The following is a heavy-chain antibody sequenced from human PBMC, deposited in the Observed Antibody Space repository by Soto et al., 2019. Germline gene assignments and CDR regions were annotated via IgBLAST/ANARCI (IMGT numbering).Heavy chain of an antibody. CDR3: ARGRTYYYGSGSSALLY. CDR2: IYTSGIT. D-gene: IGHD3-10*01. V-gene: IGHV4-30-4*01. Sequence: SETLSLTCTVSGGSISSGDYSWSWVRQSPGKGLEWIGHIYTSGITYYNPSLKSRVSISVATSKTQFSLRLNSLTAADTAVYYCARGRTYYYGSGSSALLYWGQGSLVTVSS. J-gene: IGHJ4*02. CDR1: GGSISSGDYS.